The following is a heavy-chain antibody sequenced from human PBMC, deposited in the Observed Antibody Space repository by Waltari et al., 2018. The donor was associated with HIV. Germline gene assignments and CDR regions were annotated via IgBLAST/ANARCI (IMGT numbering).Heavy chain of an antibody. Sequence: QVHLQESGPGLVKPSGTLSLTCAVSGGSISSSNWWSWVRQPPGKGLEWIGEIYHSGSTNYNPSRKSRVTISEDKSKNQFSLKLSSVTAADTAVYYCARASSPRYGFDIWGQGTMVTVSS. CDR3: ARASSPRYGFDI. J-gene: IGHJ3*02. D-gene: IGHD2-2*01. CDR2: IYHSGST. CDR1: GGSISSSNW. V-gene: IGHV4-4*02.